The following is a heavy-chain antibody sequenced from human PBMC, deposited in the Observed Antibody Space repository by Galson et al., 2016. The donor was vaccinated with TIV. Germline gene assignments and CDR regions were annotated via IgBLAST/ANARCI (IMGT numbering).Heavy chain of an antibody. CDR1: GYTFTSYT. Sequence: SVKVSCKASGYTFTSYTMHWVRQAPGQRLEWMGWINVYNGNTRYSQKFRDRVTITRDTSATTAYMETYMELSSLKSEDTAVYYCVRAWVKHFDFWGQGTLVTVSS. CDR2: INVYNGNT. J-gene: IGHJ4*02. CDR3: VRAWVKHFDF. V-gene: IGHV1-3*01. D-gene: IGHD7-27*01.